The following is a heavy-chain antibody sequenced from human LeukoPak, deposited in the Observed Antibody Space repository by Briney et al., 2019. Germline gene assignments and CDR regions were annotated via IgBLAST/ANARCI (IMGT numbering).Heavy chain of an antibody. CDR2: INTNTGNP. CDR1: GYTFTSYA. Sequence: ASVKVSCKASGYTFTSYAMNWVRQAPGQGLEWMGWINTNTGNPTYAQGFTGRFVFSLDTSVSTAYLQISSLKAEDTAVYYCARGRRGITIFGVVRGPYYYYYMDVWGKGTTVTVSS. V-gene: IGHV7-4-1*02. J-gene: IGHJ6*03. CDR3: ARGRRGITIFGVVRGPYYYYYMDV. D-gene: IGHD3-3*01.